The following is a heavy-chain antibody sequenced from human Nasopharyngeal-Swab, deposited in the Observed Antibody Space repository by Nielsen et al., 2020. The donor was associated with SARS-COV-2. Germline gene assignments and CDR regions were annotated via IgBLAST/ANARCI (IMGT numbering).Heavy chain of an antibody. Sequence: SGPTLVKPTQTLTLTCTLSGFSLSTSGMCVSWIRQPPGKALEWLARIDCDDDKYYSTSLKTRLTISKDTSKNQVVLTLTNMDPVDTATYYCARSITDYYYYGMDVWGQGTTVTVSS. CDR1: GFSLSTSGMC. CDR2: IDCDDDK. D-gene: IGHD5-12*01. J-gene: IGHJ6*02. CDR3: ARSITDYYYYGMDV. V-gene: IGHV2-70*11.